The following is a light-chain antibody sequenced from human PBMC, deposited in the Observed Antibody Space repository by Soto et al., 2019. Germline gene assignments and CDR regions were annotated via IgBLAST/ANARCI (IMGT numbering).Light chain of an antibody. CDR3: QQRYNWPLT. V-gene: IGKV3-11*01. CDR1: QTLSTY. Sequence: EIVLTQSPATLSLSPGDRATLSCRASQTLSTYVAWYQQEPGQAPRLLIYDASNRATGIPARFSGSGSGADFTLTISSLEPEDFAVYYCQQRYNWPLTFGQGTKVDIK. CDR2: DAS. J-gene: IGKJ1*01.